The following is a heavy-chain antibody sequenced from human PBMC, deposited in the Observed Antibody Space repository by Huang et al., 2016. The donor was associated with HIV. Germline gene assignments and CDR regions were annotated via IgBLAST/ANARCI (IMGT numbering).Heavy chain of an antibody. V-gene: IGHV3-21*06. D-gene: IGHD3-10*01. CDR3: ARPQGDKVRGIIRSYYYYYGMDV. CDR2: IGSSSSYM. J-gene: IGHJ6*02. CDR1: GFTFTTYA. Sequence: EVQLVESGGGLVKPGGSLRLSCVASGFTFTTYAMNWVRQAPGKWLGWCSAIGSSSSYMYYADSGKGRFTISRVDAKNSLYRQMNGLRAEDTAVYYCARPQGDKVRGIIRSYYYYYGMDVWGRGTTVTVSS.